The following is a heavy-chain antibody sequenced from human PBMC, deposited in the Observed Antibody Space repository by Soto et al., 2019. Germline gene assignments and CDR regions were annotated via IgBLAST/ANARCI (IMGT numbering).Heavy chain of an antibody. CDR3: VKPTTTYCSGGSCYPEDY. J-gene: IGHJ4*02. Sequence: GGSLRLSCSASGFTFSSYAMHWVRQAPGEGLEYVSAISSNGGSTYYADSVKGRFTISRDNSKNTLYLQMSSLRAEDTAVYYCVKPTTTYCSGGSCYPEDYWGQGT. D-gene: IGHD2-15*01. CDR2: ISSNGGST. V-gene: IGHV3-64D*06. CDR1: GFTFSSYA.